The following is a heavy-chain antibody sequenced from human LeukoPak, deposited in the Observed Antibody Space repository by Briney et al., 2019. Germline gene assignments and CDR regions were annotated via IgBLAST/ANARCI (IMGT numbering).Heavy chain of an antibody. Sequence: GGSLRLSCAASGFTFSSYGMHWVRQAPGKGLEWVTFIRYDGSNKYYADSVKGRFTISRDNSKNTLYLQMNSLRAEDTAVYYCAKERLESGSYTNMYYYYYMDVWGKGTTVTISS. J-gene: IGHJ6*03. CDR1: GFTFSSYG. D-gene: IGHD1-26*01. CDR3: AKERLESGSYTNMYYYYYMDV. V-gene: IGHV3-30*02. CDR2: IRYDGSNK.